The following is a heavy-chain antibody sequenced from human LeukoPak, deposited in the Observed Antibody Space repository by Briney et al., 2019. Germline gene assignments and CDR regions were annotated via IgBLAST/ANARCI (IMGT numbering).Heavy chain of an antibody. J-gene: IGHJ6*04. D-gene: IGHD6-13*01. CDR2: IDPSDSYT. V-gene: IGHV5-10-1*01. CDR1: GYSFTSYW. Sequence: GASLKISCKGSGYSFTSYWISWVRQMPGKGLEWMGRIDPSDSYTNYSPSFQGHVTISADKSISTAYLQWSSLKASDTAMYYCARLPVGVAAAASSGDGMDVWGKGTTVTVSS. CDR3: ARLPVGVAAAASSGDGMDV.